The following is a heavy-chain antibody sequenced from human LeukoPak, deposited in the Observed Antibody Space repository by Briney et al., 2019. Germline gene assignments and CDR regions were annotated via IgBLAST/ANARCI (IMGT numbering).Heavy chain of an antibody. CDR2: INHSGST. CDR1: GGSFSGYY. J-gene: IGHJ4*02. D-gene: IGHD3-10*01. Sequence: LETLSLTCAAYGGSFSGYYWSWIRQPPGKGVEWMGEINHSGSTNYNPPLKSRVTISVDTSKNQFSLKLSAVTAADTAVYYCARYYGSGSYSQWIDYWGQGTLVTVSS. V-gene: IGHV4-34*01. CDR3: ARYYGSGSYSQWIDY.